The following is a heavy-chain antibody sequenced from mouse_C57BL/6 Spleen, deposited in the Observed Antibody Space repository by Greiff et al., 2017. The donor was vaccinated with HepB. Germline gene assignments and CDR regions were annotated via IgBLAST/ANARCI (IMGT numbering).Heavy chain of an antibody. Sequence: QVQLKQPGAELVKPGASVKLSCKASGYTFTSYWMQWVKQRPGQGLEWIGEIDPSDSYTNYNQKFKGKATLTVDTSSSTAYMQLSSLTSEDSAVYYCAKGYSNYDDYFDYWGQGTTLTVSS. CDR1: GYTFTSYW. J-gene: IGHJ2*01. V-gene: IGHV1-50*01. D-gene: IGHD2-5*01. CDR2: IDPSDSYT. CDR3: AKGYSNYDDYFDY.